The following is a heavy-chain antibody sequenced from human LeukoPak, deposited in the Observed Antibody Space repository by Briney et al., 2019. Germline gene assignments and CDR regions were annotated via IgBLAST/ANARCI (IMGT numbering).Heavy chain of an antibody. CDR1: GGSISSSSYY. CDR2: IYYSGST. CDR3: ARLYYDFWSGYPSSFDY. D-gene: IGHD3-3*01. J-gene: IGHJ4*02. V-gene: IGHV4-39*01. Sequence: SETLSLTCTVSGGSISSSSYYWGWIRQPPGKGLEWIGSIYYSGSTYYNPSLKSRATISVDTSKNQFSLKLSSVTAADTAVYSCARLYYDFWSGYPSSFDYWGQGTLVTVSS.